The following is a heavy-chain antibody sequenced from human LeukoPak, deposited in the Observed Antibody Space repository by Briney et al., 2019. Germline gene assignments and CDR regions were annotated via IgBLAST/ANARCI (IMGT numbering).Heavy chain of an antibody. CDR2: IYYSGST. V-gene: IGHV4-39*07. CDR3: ARAPGYYYMDV. D-gene: IGHD7-27*01. Sequence: SETLSLTCTVSGGSISSSSYYWGWVRQPPGKGLEWIANIYYSGSTYYSPSLRSRVTISVDTSKNQFSLKLSSVTAADTAVYYCARAPGYYYMDVWGKGATVTVSS. J-gene: IGHJ6*03. CDR1: GGSISSSSYY.